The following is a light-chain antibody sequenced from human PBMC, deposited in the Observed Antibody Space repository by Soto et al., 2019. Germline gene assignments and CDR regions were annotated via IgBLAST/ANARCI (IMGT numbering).Light chain of an antibody. CDR2: GAS. CDR3: HQYGSSSWT. V-gene: IGKV3-20*01. CDR1: QSVSSIY. Sequence: EIVLTQSPGTLSLSPGERATLSCRASQSVSSIYLAWYQHKPGQAPRLLIYGASSRATGIPDMFSGSGSGTDFTLTISRLEPEDFAVYYCHQYGSSSWTFGRGTTVEIK. J-gene: IGKJ1*01.